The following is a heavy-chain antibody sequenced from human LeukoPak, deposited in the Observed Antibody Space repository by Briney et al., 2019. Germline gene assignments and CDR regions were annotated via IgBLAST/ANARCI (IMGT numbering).Heavy chain of an antibody. J-gene: IGHJ4*02. Sequence: PGGSLRLSCAASGFTFSSYGMHWVRQAPGKGLEWVAVIWYDGSNKYYADSVKGRFTISRDNSKNTLYLQMNSLRAEDTAVYYCARRPSGSSLDYWGQGTLVTVSS. CDR1: GFTFSSYG. V-gene: IGHV3-33*01. D-gene: IGHD3-10*01. CDR3: ARRPSGSSLDY. CDR2: IWYDGSNK.